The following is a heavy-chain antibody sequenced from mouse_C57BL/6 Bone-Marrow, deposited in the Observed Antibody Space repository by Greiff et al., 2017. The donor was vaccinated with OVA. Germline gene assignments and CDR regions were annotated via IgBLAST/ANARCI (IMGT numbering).Heavy chain of an antibody. V-gene: IGHV14-4*01. CDR3: TTYGDFDY. CDR2: IDPENGDT. Sequence: VQLQQSGAELVRPGASVKLSCTASGFNIKDDYMHWVKQRPEQGLEWIGWIDPENGDTEYASKFQGKATITADTSSNTAYLQLSSLTSEDTAVXYSTTYGDFDYWGQGTTLTVSS. CDR1: GFNIKDDY. D-gene: IGHD1-1*02. J-gene: IGHJ2*01.